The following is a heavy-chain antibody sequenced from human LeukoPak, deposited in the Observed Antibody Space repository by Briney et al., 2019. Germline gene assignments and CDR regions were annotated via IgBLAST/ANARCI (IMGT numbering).Heavy chain of an antibody. CDR1: GFPFSSYE. Sequence: PGGSLRLSCAASGFPFSSYEMNWVRQAPGKGLEWVSYISSSGSTIYYADSVKGRFTISRDNAKNSLYLQMNSLRAEDTAVYYCAREAAATFDYWGQGTLVTVSS. CDR3: AREAAATFDY. V-gene: IGHV3-48*03. J-gene: IGHJ4*02. D-gene: IGHD6-13*01. CDR2: ISSSGSTI.